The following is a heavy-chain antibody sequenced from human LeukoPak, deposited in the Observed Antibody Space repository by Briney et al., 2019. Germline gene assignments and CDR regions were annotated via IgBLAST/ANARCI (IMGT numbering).Heavy chain of an antibody. CDR1: GFTFSNYA. V-gene: IGHV3-23*01. J-gene: IGHJ4*01. CDR2: FTSSGNT. Sequence: GGSLRLSCTGSGFTFSNYAVAWVRQAQGQGLEWVSSFTSSGNTYYADSVKGRFTVSRDNSKSTLYMQMTGLRAEDTAVYYCAKGDYGDCYWGHGTLVTVSS. D-gene: IGHD4-17*01. CDR3: AKGDYGDCY.